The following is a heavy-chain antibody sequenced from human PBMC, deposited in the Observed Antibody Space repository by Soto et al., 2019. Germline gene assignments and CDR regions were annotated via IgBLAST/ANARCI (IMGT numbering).Heavy chain of an antibody. CDR3: ARHGAVASDIEVTGSDAFNV. V-gene: IGHV5-10-1*01. D-gene: IGHD6-19*01. Sequence: GESLKISCQGSGYSFTKFWISWVRQMPGKGLEWMGKIDPNDSYTDYSPSFKGHVTLSGDKSISSVYLQWSSLKATDTGTYYCARHGAVASDIEVTGSDAFNVWGQGTVVTVSS. CDR1: GYSFTKFW. CDR2: IDPNDSYT. J-gene: IGHJ3*01.